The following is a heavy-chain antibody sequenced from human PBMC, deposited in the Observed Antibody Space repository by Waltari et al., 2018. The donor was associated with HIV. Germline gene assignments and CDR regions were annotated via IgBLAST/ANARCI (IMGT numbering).Heavy chain of an antibody. CDR3: ARGREYSYGSLFDY. V-gene: IGHV1-8*01. CDR1: GYTFTSYD. J-gene: IGHJ4*02. Sequence: QVQLVQSGAEVKKPGASVKVSCKASGYTFTSYDINWVRQATGQGLEWMGWMNPMSGNTGYAQKFQSRVTMTRNTSISTAYMELSSLRSEDTGVYYCARGREYSYGSLFDYWGQGTPVTVSS. D-gene: IGHD5-18*01. CDR2: MNPMSGNT.